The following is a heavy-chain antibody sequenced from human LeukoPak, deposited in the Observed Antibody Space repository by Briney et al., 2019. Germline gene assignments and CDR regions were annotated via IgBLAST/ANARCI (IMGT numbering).Heavy chain of an antibody. CDR1: GGSISSSSYY. Sequence: SETLSLTCTVSGGSISSSSYYWGWIRQPPGKGLEWIGSIYYSGSTYYNPSLKSRVTISVDTSKDQFSLNLSSVTAADTAVYFCTRGYSSSWSFDYWGQGTLVTVSS. D-gene: IGHD6-13*01. V-gene: IGHV4-39*07. J-gene: IGHJ4*02. CDR2: IYYSGST. CDR3: TRGYSSSWSFDY.